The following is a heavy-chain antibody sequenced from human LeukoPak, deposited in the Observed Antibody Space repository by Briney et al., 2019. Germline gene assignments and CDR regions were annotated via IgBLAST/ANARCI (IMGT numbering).Heavy chain of an antibody. CDR2: ISYDGSHK. CDR3: ARGDNYYDSSGPSYYFAY. V-gene: IGHV3-30-3*01. D-gene: IGHD3-22*01. J-gene: IGHJ4*02. Sequence: GRSLRLSCAASGFTYSNYAMHWVRQAPGRGLEWEAVISYDGSHKYYADSVKGRFTISRDNSKNTLYLQMNSLRAEDTAVYYCARGDNYYDSSGPSYYFAYWGQGTLVTVSS. CDR1: GFTYSNYA.